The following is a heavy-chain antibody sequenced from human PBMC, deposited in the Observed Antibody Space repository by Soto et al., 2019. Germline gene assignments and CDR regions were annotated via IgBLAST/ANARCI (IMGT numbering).Heavy chain of an antibody. J-gene: IGHJ6*02. D-gene: IGHD3-3*01. Sequence: ASVKVSCKASGYTFTSYGISWVRQAPGQGLEWMGWISAYNGNTNYAQKLQGRVTMTTDTSTSTAYMELRSLRSDDTAVYYCARGGGDFWSYYCYGMDVWGQGTTVTVSS. CDR1: GYTFTSYG. CDR2: ISAYNGNT. V-gene: IGHV1-18*01. CDR3: ARGGGDFWSYYCYGMDV.